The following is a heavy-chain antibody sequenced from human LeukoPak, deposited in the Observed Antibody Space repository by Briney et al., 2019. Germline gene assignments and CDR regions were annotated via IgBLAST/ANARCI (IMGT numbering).Heavy chain of an antibody. CDR3: ARARYYYDNSVYPAVRFDF. D-gene: IGHD3-22*01. V-gene: IGHV4-59*01. J-gene: IGHJ4*02. CDR2: IFYNGST. Sequence: SETLSLTCTVSGGSISSYYWSWIRQPPGKELVWIGYIFYNGSTNYSPSLKSRVTISVDTSQNQFSLKLTSVTAADTAVYYCARARYYYDNSVYPAVRFDFWGQGILVTVS. CDR1: GGSISSYY.